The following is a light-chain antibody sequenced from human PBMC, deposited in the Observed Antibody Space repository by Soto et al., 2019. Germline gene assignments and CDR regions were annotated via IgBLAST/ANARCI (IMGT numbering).Light chain of an antibody. CDR2: DVS. V-gene: IGLV2-14*01. Sequence: QSALTQPASVSGSPGQSITISCTGTSSDVGGYNYVSWYQQLPGKAPKLMIYDVSTRPSGVSNRCSGSKSGNTASLTISGLQAEDEADYYCTSYTSTSTYVFGTGTKLTVL. CDR1: SSDVGGYNY. J-gene: IGLJ1*01. CDR3: TSYTSTSTYV.